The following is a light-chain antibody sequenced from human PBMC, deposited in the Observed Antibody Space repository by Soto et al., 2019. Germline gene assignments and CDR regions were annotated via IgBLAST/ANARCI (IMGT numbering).Light chain of an antibody. V-gene: IGLV1-40*01. CDR1: SSNIGAGYD. CDR2: DNN. J-gene: IGLJ1*01. Sequence: QSVLTQPPSVSGAPGQRVTISCTGSSSNIGAGYDVHWYQQLPGTAPKLLIYDNNNRPSGVPDRFSGSKSGTSASLAITGLQAEDDADYYCQSYDSSLSGYVFGTGTQLTVL. CDR3: QSYDSSLSGYV.